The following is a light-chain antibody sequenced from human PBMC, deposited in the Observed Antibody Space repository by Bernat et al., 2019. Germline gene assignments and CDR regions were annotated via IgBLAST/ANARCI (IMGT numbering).Light chain of an antibody. J-gene: IGLJ1*01. CDR2: AVS. Sequence: QSALTQPASVSGSPGQSITISCTGTSSDVGGYNYVSWYQQHPGKAPKRMIYAVSNRPSGVSNRFSGSKSGNTASLTISGLQAEDEADYYCSSYTSSSTLEVFGTGTKVTVL. V-gene: IGLV2-14*03. CDR1: SSDVGGYNY. CDR3: SSYTSSSTLEV.